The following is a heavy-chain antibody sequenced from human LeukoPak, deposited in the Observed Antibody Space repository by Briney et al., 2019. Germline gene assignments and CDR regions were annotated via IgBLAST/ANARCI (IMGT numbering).Heavy chain of an antibody. Sequence: PSETLSLTCTVSGGSVSGYFWSWVRQPPGKGLEFIGCIHHTGDAAYNPSLKSRVTISVDASKNQFSLKLNSVTPADTAVYYRALGAGWLIDYWGQGSLVTVSS. V-gene: IGHV4-59*02. CDR1: GGSVSGYF. J-gene: IGHJ4*02. CDR3: ALGAGWLIDY. CDR2: IHHTGDA. D-gene: IGHD3-16*01.